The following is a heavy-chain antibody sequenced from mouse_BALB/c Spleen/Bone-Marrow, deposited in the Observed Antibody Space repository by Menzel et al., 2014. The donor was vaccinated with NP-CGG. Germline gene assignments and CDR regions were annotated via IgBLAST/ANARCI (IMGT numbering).Heavy chain of an antibody. CDR3: AREGGLRRGECYVMDY. D-gene: IGHD2-4*01. J-gene: IGHJ4*01. CDR2: INPYSDGT. CDR1: GYTFTGYV. Sequence: EVQLQESGPELVKPGASVQMSCKASGYTFTGYVMHWVKQKPGQGLEWIGYINPYSDGTKYNEKFKGKATLTSDKSSSTANIELSSLTSEDSAVYYCAREGGLRRGECYVMDYWGQGTSVTVSS. V-gene: IGHV1-14*01.